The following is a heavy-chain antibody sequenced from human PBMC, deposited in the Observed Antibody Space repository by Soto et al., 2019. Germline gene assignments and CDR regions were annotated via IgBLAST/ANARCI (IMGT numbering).Heavy chain of an antibody. CDR1: GYTFISNA. CDR3: ARDSGICTGDICHLYYFAY. D-gene: IGHD2-8*02. Sequence: ASVKVSCKASGYTFISNAMHWVRQAPGQRLEWMGWINAGNGDTKYSQKFQGRVTITRDTSASTIYMELSSLRSEDTAVFYCARDSGICTGDICHLYYFAYWGQGTLVPVSS. J-gene: IGHJ4*02. V-gene: IGHV1-3*01. CDR2: INAGNGDT.